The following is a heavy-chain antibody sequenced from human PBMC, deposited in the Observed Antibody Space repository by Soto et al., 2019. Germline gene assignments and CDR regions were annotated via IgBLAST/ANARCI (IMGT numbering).Heavy chain of an antibody. CDR3: AKDQGSSWYEIDY. J-gene: IGHJ4*02. V-gene: IGHV3-23*01. CDR2: ISGSGGST. CDR1: GFTFSNYA. D-gene: IGHD6-13*01. Sequence: EVPLLESGGGLVQPGGSLRLSCAASGFTFSNYAVTWVRQAPGKGLEWVSTISGSGGSTHYADSVKGRFTISRDNSKNTLYLQMNSLRAEDTAVYYCAKDQGSSWYEIDYWGQGTLVTVSS.